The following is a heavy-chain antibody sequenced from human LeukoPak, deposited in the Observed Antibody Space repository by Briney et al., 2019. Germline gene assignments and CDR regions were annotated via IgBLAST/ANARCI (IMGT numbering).Heavy chain of an antibody. CDR3: ARGNGYSYGYFDY. CDR2: IWYDGSNK. J-gene: IGHJ4*02. CDR1: GFTFSSYG. D-gene: IGHD5-18*01. V-gene: IGHV3-33*01. Sequence: GRSLRLSCAASGFTFSSYGMHWVRQAPGKGLEWVAVIWYDGSNKYYADSVKGRFTISRDNSENTLYLQMNSLRAEDTAVYYCARGNGYSYGYFDYWGQGTLVTVSP.